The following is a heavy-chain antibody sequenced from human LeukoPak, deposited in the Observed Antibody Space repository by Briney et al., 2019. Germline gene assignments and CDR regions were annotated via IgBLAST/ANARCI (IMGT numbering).Heavy chain of an antibody. Sequence: AGGSLRLSCAASGFTFSTYAMHWVRQAPGKGLEWVALVSNDGSNKYYADSVKGRFTISRDNSKNTLYLQMNSLIIEDTTVYYYAREYRPVGDYYGMDVWGQGTTVTVSS. CDR3: AREYRPVGDYYGMDV. V-gene: IGHV3-30-3*01. CDR2: VSNDGSNK. CDR1: GFTFSTYA. J-gene: IGHJ6*02. D-gene: IGHD3-16*02.